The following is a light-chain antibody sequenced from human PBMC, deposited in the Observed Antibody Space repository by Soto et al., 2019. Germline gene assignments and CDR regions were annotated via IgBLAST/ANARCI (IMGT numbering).Light chain of an antibody. J-gene: IGKJ5*01. V-gene: IGKV1-39*01. CDR2: AAS. Sequence: DIQMTQSPSSLSASVGNRVTIPCRASQSISSYLNWYQQKPGKAPKLLIYAASSLQSGVPSRFSGSGSGTDFTLTISSLQPEDFATYYCQQSYSTPITFGQGTRREI. CDR1: QSISSY. CDR3: QQSYSTPIT.